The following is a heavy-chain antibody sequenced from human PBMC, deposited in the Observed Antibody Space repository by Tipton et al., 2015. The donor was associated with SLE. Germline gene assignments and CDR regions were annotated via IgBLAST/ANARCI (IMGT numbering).Heavy chain of an antibody. D-gene: IGHD4-17*01. J-gene: IGHJ3*02. CDR2: IYHSGST. CDR1: GYSISSGYY. Sequence: TLSLTCTVSGYSISSGYYWGWIRQPPGKGLEWIGSIYHSGSTYYNPSLKSRVTISVDTSKNQFSLKLSSVTAADTAAYYCARVFDYGDAFDIWGQGTMVTVSS. V-gene: IGHV4-38-2*02. CDR3: ARVFDYGDAFDI.